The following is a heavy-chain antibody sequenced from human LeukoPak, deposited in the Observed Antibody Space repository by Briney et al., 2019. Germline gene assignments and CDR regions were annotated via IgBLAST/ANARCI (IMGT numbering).Heavy chain of an antibody. D-gene: IGHD6-13*01. CDR2: IDWDDDK. V-gene: IGHV2-70*11. CDR1: GFSLSTSGMC. J-gene: IGHJ4*02. CDR3: ARILIAAAGTIPLDY. Sequence: ESGPTLVNPTQTLTLTCTFSGFSLSTSGMCVSWIRQPPGKALVWLARIDWDDDKYYSTSLKTRLTISKDTSKNQVVLTMTNMDPVDTATYYCARILIAAAGTIPLDYWGQGTLVTVSS.